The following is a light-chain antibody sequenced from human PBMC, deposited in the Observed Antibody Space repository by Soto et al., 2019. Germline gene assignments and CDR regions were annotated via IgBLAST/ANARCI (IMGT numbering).Light chain of an antibody. V-gene: IGKV1-5*03. Sequence: DIQMTQSPSTLSASVGDRVTISCRASQSINKWVAWYQQRPGKPPSLLIYEVSNLDSGVPSRFSGSGSGTEFTLTITSLQPDDFATYYCQYYADDRTTFGPGTKVEI. CDR1: QSINKW. CDR2: EVS. J-gene: IGKJ1*01. CDR3: QYYADDRTT.